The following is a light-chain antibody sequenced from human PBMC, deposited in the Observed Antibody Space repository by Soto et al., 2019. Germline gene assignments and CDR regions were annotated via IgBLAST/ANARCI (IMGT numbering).Light chain of an antibody. CDR2: DVS. CDR3: SSYSTTSTFGV. V-gene: IGLV2-14*03. CDR1: SSDVGGYNH. Sequence: QSALTQPASVSGSPGQSITISCTGSSSDVGGYNHVSWYQQHPGKAPKLMIYDVSNRPSGVSIRFSGSKSGNTASLTISGLQAEDEADYYCSSYSTTSTFGVFGGGTKVTVL. J-gene: IGLJ3*02.